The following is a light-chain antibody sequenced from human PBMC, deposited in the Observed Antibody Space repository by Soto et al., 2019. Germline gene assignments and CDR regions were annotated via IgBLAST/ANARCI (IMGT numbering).Light chain of an antibody. CDR1: QSISSY. CDR3: QQYYSYPPT. V-gene: IGKV1-39*01. CDR2: AAS. J-gene: IGKJ1*01. Sequence: DIQMTQSPSSLSASAGDRVTITCRASQSISSYLNWYQQKPGKAPKLLIYAASSLQSGVPSRFSGSGSGTDFTLTISCLQSEDFATYYCQQYYSYPPTFGQGTKVDIK.